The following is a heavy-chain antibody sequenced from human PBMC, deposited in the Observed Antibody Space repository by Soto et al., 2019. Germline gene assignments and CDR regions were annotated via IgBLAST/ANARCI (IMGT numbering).Heavy chain of an antibody. CDR1: GFTFNNYA. Sequence: GGSLRLSCAASGFTFNNYAMSWVRQAPGKGLEWVSVVSGNSGSTGYADSVKGRFTISRDNSKNTLYLQMNSLRDEDTAVYYCAKVIVVIAATGDYFDYWGQGTLVTVSS. CDR2: VSGNSGST. D-gene: IGHD2-15*01. V-gene: IGHV3-23*01. CDR3: AKVIVVIAATGDYFDY. J-gene: IGHJ4*02.